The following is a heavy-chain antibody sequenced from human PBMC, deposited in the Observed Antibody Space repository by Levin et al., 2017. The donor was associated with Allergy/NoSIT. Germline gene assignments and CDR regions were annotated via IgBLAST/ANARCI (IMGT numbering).Heavy chain of an antibody. CDR3: ARRGTRDYYYYMDV. CDR2: IYPGDSDT. D-gene: IGHD1-1*01. CDR1: GYSFTSYW. J-gene: IGHJ6*03. V-gene: IGHV5-51*01. Sequence: KNGGSLKISCQGSGYSFTSYWIGWVRQMPGKGLEWMGIIYPGDSDTRYSPSFQGQVTISADKSISTAYLQWSSLKASDTAIYYCARRGTRDYYYYMDVWGKGTTVTVSS.